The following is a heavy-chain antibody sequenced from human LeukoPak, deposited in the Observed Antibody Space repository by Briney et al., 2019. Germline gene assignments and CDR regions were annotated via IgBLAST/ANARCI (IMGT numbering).Heavy chain of an antibody. CDR2: IYSGGST. D-gene: IGHD3-22*01. Sequence: GGSLRLSCAASGFTVSAYAMSWVRQAPGKGLEWVSVIYSGGSTYYADSVKGRFTISRDNSKNTLYLQMNSLRAEDTAVYYCAADSSGYWNYWGQGTLVTVSS. CDR1: GFTVSAYA. J-gene: IGHJ4*02. V-gene: IGHV3-53*01. CDR3: AADSSGYWNY.